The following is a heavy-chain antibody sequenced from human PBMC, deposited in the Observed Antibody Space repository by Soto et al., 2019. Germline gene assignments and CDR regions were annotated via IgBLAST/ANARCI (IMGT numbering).Heavy chain of an antibody. CDR1: GGSISSGGYY. CDR3: ASRRTYYYGSGSYYEYYLDY. CDR2: IYYSGST. J-gene: IGHJ4*02. V-gene: IGHV4-31*03. Sequence: SETLSLTCTVSGGSISSGGYYWSWIRQHPGKGLEWIGYIYYSGSTYYNPSLKSRVTISVDTSKNQFSLKLSSVTAADTAVYYCASRRTYYYGSGSYYEYYLDYCGQGTLVTGSA. D-gene: IGHD3-10*01.